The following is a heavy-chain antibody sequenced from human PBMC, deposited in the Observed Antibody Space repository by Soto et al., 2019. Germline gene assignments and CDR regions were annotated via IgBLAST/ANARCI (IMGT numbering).Heavy chain of an antibody. D-gene: IGHD1-7*01. J-gene: IGHJ4*02. CDR1: GYTFTNYY. V-gene: IGHV1-18*01. CDR3: ARDAGTTSLFDY. CDR2: ISAYSGNT. Sequence: ASVKVSCKASGYTFTNYYMHWVRQAPGQGLEWLGWISAYSGNTNYAQKLQGRVTMTTDTSTCTAYMELRSLRSDDTAVYYCARDAGTTSLFDYWGQGTLVTVS.